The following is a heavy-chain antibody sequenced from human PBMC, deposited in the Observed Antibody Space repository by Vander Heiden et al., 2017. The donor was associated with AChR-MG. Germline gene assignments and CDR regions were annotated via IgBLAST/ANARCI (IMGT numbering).Heavy chain of an antibody. D-gene: IGHD5-18*01. CDR3: ARGPLPDTAMAGDAFDI. J-gene: IGHJ3*02. CDR1: GYTFTSYD. Sequence: QVQLVQSGAEVKKPGASVKVSCKAPGYTFTSYDINWVRQATGQGLEWMGWMNPNSGNTGYAQKFQGRVTMTRNTSISTAYMELSSLRSEDTAVYYCARGPLPDTAMAGDAFDIWGQGTMVTVSS. CDR2: MNPNSGNT. V-gene: IGHV1-8*01.